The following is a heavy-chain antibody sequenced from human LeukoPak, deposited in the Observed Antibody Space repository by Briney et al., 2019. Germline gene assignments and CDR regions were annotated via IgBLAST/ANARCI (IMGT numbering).Heavy chain of an antibody. Sequence: PSETLSLTCAVSGYSISSGYYWGWIRQPPGKGLEWIGSIYHSGSTYYNPSLKSRVTISVDTSKNQFSLKLSSVTAADTAVYYCARDLRDYGAFDIWGQGTMVTVSS. CDR1: GYSISSGYY. CDR2: IYHSGST. J-gene: IGHJ3*02. D-gene: IGHD4-17*01. V-gene: IGHV4-38-2*02. CDR3: ARDLRDYGAFDI.